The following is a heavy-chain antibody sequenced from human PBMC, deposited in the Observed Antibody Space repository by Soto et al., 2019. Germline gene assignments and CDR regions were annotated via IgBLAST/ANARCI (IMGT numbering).Heavy chain of an antibody. D-gene: IGHD3-22*01. V-gene: IGHV5-51*01. Sequence: GESLKISCKGSGYSFTSYWIGWVRQMPGKGLEWMGIIYPGDSDTRYSPSFQGQVTISADKSISTAYLRWSSLKASDTAMYYCARSVAYYYDSSGYHYYFDYWGQGTLVTVSS. CDR1: GYSFTSYW. CDR2: IYPGDSDT. J-gene: IGHJ4*02. CDR3: ARSVAYYYDSSGYHYYFDY.